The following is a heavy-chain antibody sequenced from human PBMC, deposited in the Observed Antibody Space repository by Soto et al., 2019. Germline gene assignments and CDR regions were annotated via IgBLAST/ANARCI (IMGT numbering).Heavy chain of an antibody. Sequence: AGGSLRLSCAASGFTFSSSAMSWVRQAPGKGLEWVSANSGSGGSTYYADSVKGRFTISRDNSKNTLYLQMNSLRAEDTAVYYCAKSNFGTPFDYWGQGTLVTVSS. D-gene: IGHD3-3*01. V-gene: IGHV3-23*01. CDR1: GFTFSSSA. CDR2: NSGSGGST. CDR3: AKSNFGTPFDY. J-gene: IGHJ4*02.